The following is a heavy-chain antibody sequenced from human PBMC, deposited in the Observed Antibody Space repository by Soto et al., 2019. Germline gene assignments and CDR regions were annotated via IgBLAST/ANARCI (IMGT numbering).Heavy chain of an antibody. V-gene: IGHV4-30-4*01. CDR1: GGSISSGDYY. J-gene: IGHJ5*02. Sequence: PSETLSLTCTVSGGSISSGDYYWSWIRRPPGKGLEWIGYIYYSGSTYYNPSLKSRVTISADTSKNQFSLRLSSVTAADTAVYYCARVQHTAMVRGVIITVKWLDPWGQGTPVTVSS. CDR2: IYYSGST. CDR3: ARVQHTAMVRGVIITVKWLDP. D-gene: IGHD3-10*01.